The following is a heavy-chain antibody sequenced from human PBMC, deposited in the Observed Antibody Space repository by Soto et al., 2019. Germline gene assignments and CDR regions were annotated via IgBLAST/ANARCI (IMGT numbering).Heavy chain of an antibody. J-gene: IGHJ4*02. D-gene: IGHD5-12*01. Sequence: EVQLVESGGGLVQPGGSLRLSCAASGFTFSDYGVNWVRQAPGKGLEWISYISIGSDTIYYADFVKGRFAISRDDAKNSLFLQITSLRDEDTAVYYCARVSTTWEDDYWGQGTLVTVSS. CDR3: ARVSTTWEDDY. CDR2: ISIGSDTI. V-gene: IGHV3-48*02. CDR1: GFTFSDYG.